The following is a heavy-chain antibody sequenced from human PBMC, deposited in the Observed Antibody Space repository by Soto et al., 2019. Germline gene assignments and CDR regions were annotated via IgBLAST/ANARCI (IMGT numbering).Heavy chain of an antibody. CDR1: GYTFTTYG. CDR3: ARDTGEGAAAAGDY. D-gene: IGHD6-25*01. V-gene: IGHV1-18*04. J-gene: IGHJ4*02. Sequence: AAVKVSCKASGYTFTTYGINWVRQAPGQGLEWMGWVSPYNGDTTYAQKVQGRVTMTTDTSTTTAYLELRSLRSDDTAVYYCARDTGEGAAAAGDYCGQGRLVTGSS. CDR2: VSPYNGDT.